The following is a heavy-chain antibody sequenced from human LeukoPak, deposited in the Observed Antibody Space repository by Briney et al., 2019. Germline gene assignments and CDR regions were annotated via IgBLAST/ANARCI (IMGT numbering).Heavy chain of an antibody. V-gene: IGHV4-4*07. CDR1: GGSISSYY. CDR3: ARSKKGYCSGGSCRGYYYYGMDV. CDR2: IYTSGST. D-gene: IGHD2-15*01. Sequence: PSETLSLTCTVSGGSISSYYWSWIRQPAGKGLEWIGRIYTSGSTNYNPSLKSRVTMSVDTSKNQFSLKLSSVTAADTAVYYCARSKKGYCSGGSCRGYYYYGMDVWGQGTTVTVSS. J-gene: IGHJ6*02.